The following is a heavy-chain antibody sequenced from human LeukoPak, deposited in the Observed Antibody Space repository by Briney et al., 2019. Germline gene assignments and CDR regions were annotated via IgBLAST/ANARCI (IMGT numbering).Heavy chain of an antibody. CDR2: IYYSGTT. CDR3: ARGRWGAATFDY. CDR1: GGSISSSGYY. Sequence: SETLSLTCTVSGGSISSSGYYWGWMRQPPGKGLEWIGSIYYSGTTYYNPSLKSRLTISVDTSRNQFSLKLSSVTAADTAVYYCARGRWGAATFDYWGQGTPVTVSS. J-gene: IGHJ4*02. D-gene: IGHD6-13*01. V-gene: IGHV4-39*01.